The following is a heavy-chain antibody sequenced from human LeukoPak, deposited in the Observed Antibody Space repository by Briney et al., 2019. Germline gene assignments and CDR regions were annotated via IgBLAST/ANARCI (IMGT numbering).Heavy chain of an antibody. CDR2: IWYDGSNN. CDR1: GFTFSSYG. D-gene: IGHD6-13*01. J-gene: IGHJ3*02. Sequence: VGSLRLSCAASGFTFSSYGMRWVRQAPGKGLEWVAVIWYDGSNNYYADSVSGRFTISRDNSKNTLYLQMNSLRAEETAVYYWTSHVRAAAGQFDAFDSWGQGTMVTVSS. CDR3: TSHVRAAAGQFDAFDS. V-gene: IGHV3-33*01.